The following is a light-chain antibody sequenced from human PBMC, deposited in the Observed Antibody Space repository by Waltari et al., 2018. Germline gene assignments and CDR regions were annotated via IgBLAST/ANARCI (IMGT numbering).Light chain of an antibody. CDR1: QSISSW. Sequence: DIQMTQSPSTLSASVGDRVSITCRASQSISSWLAWYQQKPGKAPNLLIYKASTLESGVPSRFSGSGSGTEFTLTISSLQPDDFATYYCQHYHSYPYSFGQGTKLDIK. J-gene: IGKJ2*01. V-gene: IGKV1-5*03. CDR2: KAS. CDR3: QHYHSYPYS.